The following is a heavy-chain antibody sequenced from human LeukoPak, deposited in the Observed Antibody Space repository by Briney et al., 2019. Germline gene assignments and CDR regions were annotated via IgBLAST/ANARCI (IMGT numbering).Heavy chain of an antibody. V-gene: IGHV3-23*01. D-gene: IGHD3-9*01. Sequence: GGSLRLSCTASGVTASGVTFSSYAMRWVRQAPGKGLEWVSAVSCSGASTYYSDSVKGRFTISRDNSKNTVSLQMNSLSVEDSALYFCAKASLIVEPIAGYANWFDPWGQGTRVTVSS. J-gene: IGHJ5*02. CDR3: AKASLIVEPIAGYANWFDP. CDR1: GVTFSSYA. CDR2: VSCSGAST.